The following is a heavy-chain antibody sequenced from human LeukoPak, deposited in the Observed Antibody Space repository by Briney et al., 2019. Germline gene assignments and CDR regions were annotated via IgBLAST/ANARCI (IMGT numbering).Heavy chain of an antibody. Sequence: GGSLRLSCAASGFTFSNAWMSWVRQAPGKGLEWVGRIKSKTDGGTTGYAAPVKGRFTISRDDSRNTLYLQMNSLKTEDTAVYYCTSLYYYDSSGYYYEGDYWGQGTLVTVSS. CDR3: TSLYYYDSSGYYYEGDY. CDR1: GFTFSNAW. J-gene: IGHJ4*02. V-gene: IGHV3-15*01. CDR2: IKSKTDGGTT. D-gene: IGHD3-22*01.